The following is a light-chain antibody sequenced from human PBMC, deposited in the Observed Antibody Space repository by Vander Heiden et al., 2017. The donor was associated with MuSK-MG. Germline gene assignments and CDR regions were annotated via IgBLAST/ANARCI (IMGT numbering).Light chain of an antibody. V-gene: IGKV3-20*01. Sequence: EIVLTQSPGTLSLSPGERATLSCRASQSVSSNYLAWFQLKPGQTPRLLIYDASSRATGIPDRFSGSGSGTDFTLTISRLEPEDFAVYYCQQYVTSPTFGQGTKVEIK. CDR3: QQYVTSPT. J-gene: IGKJ1*01. CDR2: DAS. CDR1: QSVSSNY.